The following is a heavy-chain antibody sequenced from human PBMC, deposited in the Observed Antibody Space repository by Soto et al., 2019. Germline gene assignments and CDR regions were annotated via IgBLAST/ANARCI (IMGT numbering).Heavy chain of an antibody. V-gene: IGHV1-69*06. Sequence: SVKVSCKASGGTFSSYAISWVRQAPGQGLEWMGGIIPIFGTAIYAQKFQGRVTMTEDTSTDTAYMELSSLRSEDTAVYYCATARRVGATDFDYWGQGTLVTVSS. J-gene: IGHJ4*02. CDR2: IIPIFGTA. D-gene: IGHD1-26*01. CDR1: GGTFSSYA. CDR3: ATARRVGATDFDY.